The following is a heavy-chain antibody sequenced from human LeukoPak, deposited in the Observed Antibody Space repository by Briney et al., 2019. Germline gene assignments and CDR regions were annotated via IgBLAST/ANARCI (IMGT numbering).Heavy chain of an antibody. CDR3: ARAFVRSGTSPLMYGMDV. CDR2: ISYDGSNK. V-gene: IGHV3-30-3*01. CDR1: GFTFSSYA. J-gene: IGHJ6*02. Sequence: PGGSLRLSCAASGFTFSSYAMHWVRQAPGKGLEWVAVISYDGSNKYYADSVKGRFTISRDNSKNTLYLQMNSLRAGDTAVYYRARAFVRSGTSPLMYGMDVWGQGTTVTVSS. D-gene: IGHD2-2*01.